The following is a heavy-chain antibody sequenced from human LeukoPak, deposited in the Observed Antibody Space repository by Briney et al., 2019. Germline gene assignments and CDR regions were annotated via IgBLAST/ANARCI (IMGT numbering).Heavy chain of an antibody. J-gene: IGHJ6*02. CDR1: WYPFSHYG. CDR2: NSAYKGNT. CDR3: ARELRDIVVVPLVYYYGMDV. Sequence: ALVKVSLKGSWYPFSHYGIRWVRPAPGQGVEVMGRNSAYKGNTNYAQKLQGRVTMTTDTSTSTAYMELRSLRSDDTAVYYCARELRDIVVVPLVYYYGMDVWGQGTTVTVSS. D-gene: IGHD2-2*01. V-gene: IGHV1-18*01.